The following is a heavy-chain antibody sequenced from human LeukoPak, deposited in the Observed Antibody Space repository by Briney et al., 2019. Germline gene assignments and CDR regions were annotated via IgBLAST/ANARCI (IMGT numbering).Heavy chain of an antibody. D-gene: IGHD4-11*01. CDR3: ARRYSNYADY. CDR2: MNPNSGNT. V-gene: IGHV1-8*01. CDR1: GYTFTSYD. J-gene: IGHJ4*02. Sequence: ASVKVSCKASGYTFTSYDINWVRQATGQGLEWMGWMNPNSGNTGYAQKLQGRVTMTTDTSTSTAYMELRSLRSDDTAVYYCARRYSNYADYWGQGTLVTVSS.